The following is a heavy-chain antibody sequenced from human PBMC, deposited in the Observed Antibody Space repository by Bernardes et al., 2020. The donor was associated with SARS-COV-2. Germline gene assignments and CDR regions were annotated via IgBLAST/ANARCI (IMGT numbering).Heavy chain of an antibody. J-gene: IGHJ3*01. V-gene: IGHV1-2*02. D-gene: IGHD4-4*01. CDR1: GYTFTSHY. Sequence: ASVKVSCKTSGYTFTSHYIHWVRQTPGQGLEWMGWVYPSSGATEFAQKFKGRVIMTRDTSISTAYMELSGLTSDDTAMYYCASVTYSQYDDFDFWGQGTMVTVSS. CDR3: ASVTYSQYDDFDF. CDR2: VYPSSGAT.